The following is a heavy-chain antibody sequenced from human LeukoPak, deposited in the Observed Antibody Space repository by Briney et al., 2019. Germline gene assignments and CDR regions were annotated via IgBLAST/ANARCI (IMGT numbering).Heavy chain of an antibody. J-gene: IGHJ6*02. V-gene: IGHV3-7*01. D-gene: IGHD3-10*01. Sequence: PGGSLRLSCTVSGLTFRSFWMSWVRQAPGKGLEWVANINQEGTEKYFVDSVRGRFTISRDNAKNSLYLQMNSLRAEDTAVYYCARRTLWSRCMDVWGQGTTVTVSS. CDR1: GLTFRSFW. CDR2: INQEGTEK. CDR3: ARRTLWSRCMDV.